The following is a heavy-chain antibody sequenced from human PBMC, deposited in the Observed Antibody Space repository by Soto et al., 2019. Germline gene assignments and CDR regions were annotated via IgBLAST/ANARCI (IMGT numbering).Heavy chain of an antibody. Sequence: QVQLVQSGAEVKKPGASVKVSCKASGYTFTGYYMHWVRQAPGQGLEWMGWINPNSGDTNYAQKFQGRVTMTRDTSISTAYMELSRLRSDDTAVYYCARADVLRYFHWFDPWGQGTLVTVSS. J-gene: IGHJ5*02. CDR3: ARADVLRYFHWFDP. CDR2: INPNSGDT. V-gene: IGHV1-2*02. D-gene: IGHD3-9*01. CDR1: GYTFTGYY.